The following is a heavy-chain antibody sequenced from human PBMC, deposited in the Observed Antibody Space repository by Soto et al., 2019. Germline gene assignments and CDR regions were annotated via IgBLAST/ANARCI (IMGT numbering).Heavy chain of an antibody. V-gene: IGHV1-69*01. CDR1: GGTFDNFI. D-gene: IGHD1-26*01. Sequence: QVQLVQSGAEVKEPGSSVRVSCKASGGTFDNFIMNWVRQTPGQGLEWMGGIVPMLGTPTYAEKFKGRVTISATGSTSTMYMEVTSLRSEETAIYYCARNGTYSSSLSPCSGMAAWGQGTTVTVS. CDR2: IVPMLGTP. J-gene: IGHJ6*02. CDR3: ARNGTYSSSLSPCSGMAA.